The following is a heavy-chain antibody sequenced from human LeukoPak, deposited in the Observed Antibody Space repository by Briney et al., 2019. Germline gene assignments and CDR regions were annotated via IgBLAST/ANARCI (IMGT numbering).Heavy chain of an antibody. CDR1: GFTFSSYS. V-gene: IGHV3-48*04. D-gene: IGHD6-19*01. J-gene: IGHJ6*03. CDR3: ARDNSGSSGWYYYYYYMDV. Sequence: PGGSLRLSCAASGFTFSSYSMNWVRQAPGKGLEWVSYISSSSSTIYYADSVKGRFTISRDNAKNSLYLQMNSLRAEDTAVYYCARDNSGSSGWYYYYYYMDVWGKGTTVTVSS. CDR2: ISSSSSTI.